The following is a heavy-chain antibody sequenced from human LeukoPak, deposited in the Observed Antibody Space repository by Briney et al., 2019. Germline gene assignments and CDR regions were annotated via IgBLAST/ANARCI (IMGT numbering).Heavy chain of an antibody. CDR3: ARGAVAGLAFDY. J-gene: IGHJ4*02. D-gene: IGHD6-19*01. V-gene: IGHV4-34*01. CDR2: INHSGST. CDR1: GGSFSGYY. Sequence: SESLSLTCAVYGGSFSGYYWSWIHQPPGKGLEWIGEINHSGSTNYNPSLKSRITISVDKSENQFSLKLSSVTAAGTAVYYCARGAVAGLAFDYWGQGTLVTVSS.